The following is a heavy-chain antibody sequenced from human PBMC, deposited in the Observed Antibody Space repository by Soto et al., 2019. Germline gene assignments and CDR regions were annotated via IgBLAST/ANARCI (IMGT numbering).Heavy chain of an antibody. D-gene: IGHD1-26*01. CDR1: GYRFNDYY. V-gene: IGHV1-2*02. Sequence: ASVKVSCKASGYRFNDYYIHWVRQAPGQGLEWMGWINPNSGGTKYAQNLQGRVTMTRDTAITTAYMELSSLRSDDTAVYYCARMGSGNYCADHWGQGTLVTVSS. J-gene: IGHJ4*01. CDR3: ARMGSGNYCADH. CDR2: INPNSGGT.